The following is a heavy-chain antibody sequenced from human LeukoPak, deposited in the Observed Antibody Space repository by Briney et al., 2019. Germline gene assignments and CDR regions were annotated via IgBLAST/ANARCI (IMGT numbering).Heavy chain of an antibody. J-gene: IGHJ4*02. CDR2: ISASGSST. Sequence: GGSLRLSCAASGFTFSNFAMSWVRQTPGKGLEWVSGISASGSSTYYADSVKGRFTISRDNSKNTLYLQMNNLRAEDTAVYYCASDGSDTAMVNWGQGTLVTVSS. V-gene: IGHV3-23*01. CDR3: ASDGSDTAMVN. D-gene: IGHD5-18*01. CDR1: GFTFSNFA.